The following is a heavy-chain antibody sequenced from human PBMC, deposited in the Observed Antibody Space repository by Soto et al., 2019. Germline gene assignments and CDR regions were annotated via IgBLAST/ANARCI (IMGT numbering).Heavy chain of an antibody. CDR2: IIPIFGTA. CDR1: GGTFSSYA. D-gene: IGHD5-12*01. CDR3: AREQATGYYFGRWRFEAVYHPPTCMD. Sequence: CKASGGTFSSYAISWVRQAPGQGLEWMGGIIPIFGTANYAQKFQGRVTITADESTSTAYMELSSLRSEDTAVYYCAREQATGYYFGRWRFEAVYHPPTCMD. V-gene: IGHV1-69*01. J-gene: IGHJ6*01.